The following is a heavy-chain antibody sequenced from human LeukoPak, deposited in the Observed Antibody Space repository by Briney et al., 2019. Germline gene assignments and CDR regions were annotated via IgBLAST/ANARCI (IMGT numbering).Heavy chain of an antibody. CDR1: GFTFSSYG. J-gene: IGHJ4*02. V-gene: IGHV3-30*18. CDR3: AKDGPCSGGCCGLPPPSDY. Sequence: GGSLRLSCAASGFTFSSYGMHWVRQAPGKGLEWVAVISYDGSNKYYADSVKGRFTISRDNSKNTLYLQMNSLRAEDTAVYYFAKDGPCSGGCCGLPPPSDYWGQGTLVTVSS. D-gene: IGHD2-15*01. CDR2: ISYDGSNK.